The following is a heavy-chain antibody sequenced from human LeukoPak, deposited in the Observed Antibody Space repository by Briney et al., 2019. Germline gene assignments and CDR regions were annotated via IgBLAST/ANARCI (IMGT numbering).Heavy chain of an antibody. V-gene: IGHV5-51*01. CDR1: GYNCTNYW. D-gene: IGHD5-18*01. CDR3: ARRGDSYGRFDY. J-gene: IGHJ4*02. Sequence: GESLKISCKASGYNCTNYWIGWVRQMPGKGLEWIGIISTGDSDKRYSPSFQGQVTISADKSICTAYLQWSSPKASDTAMYYCARRGDSYGRFDYWGQGILVTVSS. CDR2: ISTGDSDK.